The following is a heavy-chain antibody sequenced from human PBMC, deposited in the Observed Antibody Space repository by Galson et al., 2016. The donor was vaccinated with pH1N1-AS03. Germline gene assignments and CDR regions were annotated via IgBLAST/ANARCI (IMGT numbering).Heavy chain of an antibody. Sequence: SLRLSCAASGFTFSSYGMHWVRQAPGKGLEWVAFIRYDGSNKYYADSVKGRFTISRDNSKNTLYLQMNSLRAEDTAVYYCARDPDSVAGTSLDWYFDLWGRGTLSLSPQ. CDR3: ARDPDSVAGTSLDWYFDL. CDR2: IRYDGSNK. D-gene: IGHD6-19*01. CDR1: GFTFSSYG. V-gene: IGHV3-30*02. J-gene: IGHJ2*01.